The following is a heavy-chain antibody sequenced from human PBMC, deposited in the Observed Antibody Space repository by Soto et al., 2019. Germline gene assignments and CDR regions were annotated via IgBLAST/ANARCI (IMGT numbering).Heavy chain of an antibody. CDR3: ASHGSGDYFWFDP. D-gene: IGHD4-17*01. CDR2: ASPDGSST. J-gene: IGHJ5*02. Sequence: GGSLRLSCAASGFTFSNFWVHWVRQAPGKGLVWVSRASPDGSSTSYADSVKGRFTISRDNAKNMLYMEMNSLRAEDTAVYYCASHGSGDYFWFDPWGQGTLVTVSS. V-gene: IGHV3-74*01. CDR1: GFTFSNFW.